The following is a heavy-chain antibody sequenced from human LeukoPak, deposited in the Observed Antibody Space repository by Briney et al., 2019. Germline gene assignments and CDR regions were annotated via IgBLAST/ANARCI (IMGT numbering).Heavy chain of an antibody. Sequence: KPGASVKVSCKASGYTFTGYYMHWVRQAPGQGLEWMGWINPNSGGTNYAQKFQGRVTMTRDTSISTAYMELSRLRSDDTAVYYCARGDPGYDYVWGSYRSNWFDPWGQGTLVTVSS. CDR3: ARGDPGYDYVWGSYRSNWFDP. CDR1: GYTFTGYY. CDR2: INPNSGGT. V-gene: IGHV1-2*02. J-gene: IGHJ5*02. D-gene: IGHD3-16*02.